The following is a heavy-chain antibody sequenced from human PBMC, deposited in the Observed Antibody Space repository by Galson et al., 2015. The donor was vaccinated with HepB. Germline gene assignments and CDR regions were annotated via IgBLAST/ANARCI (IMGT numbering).Heavy chain of an antibody. D-gene: IGHD6-19*01. CDR1: GFTFSSYA. CDR2: ISDSGATT. J-gene: IGHJ4*02. CDR3: AKRRISSAWGGTLDY. V-gene: IGHV3-23*01. Sequence: SLRLSCAGSGFTFSSYAMSWVRQAPGKGLEWVSTISDSGATTYYADSVKGRFTISRDNSKNTLYLQMNSLRAEDTAVYYCAKRRISSAWGGTLDYWGQGTLVTVSS.